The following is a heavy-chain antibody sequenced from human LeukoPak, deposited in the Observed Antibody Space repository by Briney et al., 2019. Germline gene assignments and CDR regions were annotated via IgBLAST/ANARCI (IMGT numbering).Heavy chain of an antibody. D-gene: IGHD7-27*01. J-gene: IGHJ4*02. CDR2: ITLSSSTI. V-gene: IGHV3-48*04. CDR1: GFTFSNYN. CDR3: ARDLNWETY. Sequence: PGGSLRLSCAASGFTFSNYNMNWVRQAPGKGLEWVSYITLSSSTIYYADSVKGRFTISRDNAKNSLYLQMNSLRAEDTAVYYCARDLNWETYWGQGTLVSVSS.